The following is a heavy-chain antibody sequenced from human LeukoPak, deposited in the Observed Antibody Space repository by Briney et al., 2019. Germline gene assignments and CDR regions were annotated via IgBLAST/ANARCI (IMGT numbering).Heavy chain of an antibody. CDR1: GYTFTSYG. Sequence: ASVKLSCNASGYTFTSYGISWVRHAPGPGLEWMGWISAYNGNTNYAQKLQGRVTMTTDTSKSTAYMELRGLRSEDTAVYYCALYDSSGYSGYWGQGTLVTVSS. V-gene: IGHV1-18*01. J-gene: IGHJ4*02. CDR2: ISAYNGNT. D-gene: IGHD3-22*01. CDR3: ALYDSSGYSGY.